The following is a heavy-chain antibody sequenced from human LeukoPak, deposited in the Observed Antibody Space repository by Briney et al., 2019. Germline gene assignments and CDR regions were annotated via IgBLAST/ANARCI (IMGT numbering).Heavy chain of an antibody. Sequence: GASVKVSCKASGYTFTSYYMHWVRQAPGQGLEWRGIINPSGGSTSYAQKFQGRVTMTRDTSTSTVYMELSSLRSEDTAVYYCARDSSGPYYFDYWGQGTLVTVSS. CDR1: GYTFTSYY. CDR3: ARDSSGPYYFDY. D-gene: IGHD3-22*01. J-gene: IGHJ4*02. V-gene: IGHV1-46*01. CDR2: INPSGGST.